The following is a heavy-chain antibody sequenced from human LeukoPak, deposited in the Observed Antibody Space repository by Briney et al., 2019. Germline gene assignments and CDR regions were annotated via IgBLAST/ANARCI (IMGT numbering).Heavy chain of an antibody. Sequence: GGSLRLSCAASGFTFDDYGMSWVRQAPGMGLEWVSGINWNGGSTGYADSVKGRFTISRDNAKNSLYLQMNSLRAEDTALYYCARERTSLLWFGELFLLDPWGQGTLVTVSS. V-gene: IGHV3-20*04. J-gene: IGHJ5*02. D-gene: IGHD3-10*01. CDR1: GFTFDDYG. CDR2: INWNGGST. CDR3: ARERTSLLWFGELFLLDP.